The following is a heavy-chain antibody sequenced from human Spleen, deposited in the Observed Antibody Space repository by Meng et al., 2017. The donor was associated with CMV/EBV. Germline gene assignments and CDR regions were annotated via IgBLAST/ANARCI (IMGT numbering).Heavy chain of an antibody. CDR1: GFPFSAYW. CDR3: TRVGWYYFDY. CDR2: ISSDGSST. D-gene: IGHD6-19*01. Sequence: LSCGASGFPFSAYWMHWVRQAPGEGLMWVSRISSDGSSTDYADSVKGRFTISRDNAKNIVYLQMNSLRAEDTAVYYCTRVGWYYFDYWGQGTLVTVSS. J-gene: IGHJ4*02. V-gene: IGHV3-74*01.